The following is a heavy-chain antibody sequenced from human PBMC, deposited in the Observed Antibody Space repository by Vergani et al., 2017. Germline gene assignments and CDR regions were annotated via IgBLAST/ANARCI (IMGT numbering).Heavy chain of an antibody. CDR2: ISNDGSKK. J-gene: IGHJ6*03. V-gene: IGHV3-30*18. Sequence: QVQLAESGGGRVQPGRSLRLSCAASGFSFSSHAIHWVRQAPGKGLEWVAVISNDGSKKYYADSVKGRFTISRDNSKNTLDLQMNSLRTQVTAVYYCAKAGSVTSGSLQYNFYMDVWGKGTTVTVS. CDR3: AKAGSVTSGSLQYNFYMDV. D-gene: IGHD3-10*01. CDR1: GFSFSSHA.